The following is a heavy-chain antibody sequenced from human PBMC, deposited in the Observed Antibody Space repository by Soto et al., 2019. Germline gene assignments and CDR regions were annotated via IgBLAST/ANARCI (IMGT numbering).Heavy chain of an antibody. CDR1: GGTFSSYA. V-gene: IGHV1-69*12. J-gene: IGHJ6*02. CDR2: IIPIFGTA. CDR3: ARAGTPATYYYGSGSSNFGYYYYGMDV. D-gene: IGHD3-10*01. Sequence: QVQLVQSGAEVKKPGSSVKVSCKASGGTFSSYAISWVRQAPGQGLEWMGGIIPIFGTANYAQKFQGRVTITADESTSTAYMELSSLRSEDTAVYYCARAGTPATYYYGSGSSNFGYYYYGMDVWGQGTTVTVSS.